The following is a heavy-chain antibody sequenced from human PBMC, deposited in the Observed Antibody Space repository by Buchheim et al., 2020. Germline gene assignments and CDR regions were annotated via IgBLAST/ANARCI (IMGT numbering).Heavy chain of an antibody. J-gene: IGHJ4*02. CDR2: IWYDGSNK. CDR3: ARERDYYDSSGYFY. V-gene: IGHV3-33*01. Sequence: QVQLVESGGGVVQPGRSLRLSCAASGFTFSSYGMHWVRQAPGKGLEWVAVIWYDGSNKYYADSVKGRFTISRDNSKHTLYLQMNSLRAEDTAVYYCARERDYYDSSGYFYWGQGTL. CDR1: GFTFSSYG. D-gene: IGHD3-22*01.